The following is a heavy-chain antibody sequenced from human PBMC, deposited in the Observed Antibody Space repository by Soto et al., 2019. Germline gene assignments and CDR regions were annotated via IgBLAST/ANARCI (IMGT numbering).Heavy chain of an antibody. J-gene: IGHJ3*02. V-gene: IGHV1-18*01. D-gene: IGHD1-26*01. CDR2: ISAYNGNT. CDR1: GYTFTSYG. CDR3: ARDRYSGSYSSHDAFDI. Sequence: ASVKVSCKASGYTFTSYGIGWVRQAPGQGLEWMGWISAYNGNTNYAQKLQGRVTMTTDTSTSTAYMELRSLRSDDTAVYYCARDRYSGSYSSHDAFDIWGQGTMVTVSS.